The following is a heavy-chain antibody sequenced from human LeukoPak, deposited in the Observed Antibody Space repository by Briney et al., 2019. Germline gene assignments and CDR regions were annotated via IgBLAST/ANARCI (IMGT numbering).Heavy chain of an antibody. V-gene: IGHV1-18*01. D-gene: IGHD2-15*01. J-gene: IGHJ3*02. Sequence: ASVKVSCKASGYTFTSYGISWVRQAPGQGLEWMGWISAYNGNTNYAQKLQGRVTMTTDTSTSTAYMELRSLRSDDTAVYYCAREPNIVVVVGLDAFDIWGQGTMVTVSS. CDR3: AREPNIVVVVGLDAFDI. CDR1: GYTFTSYG. CDR2: ISAYNGNT.